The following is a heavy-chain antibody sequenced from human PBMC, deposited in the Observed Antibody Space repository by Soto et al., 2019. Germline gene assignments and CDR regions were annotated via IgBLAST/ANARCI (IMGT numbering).Heavy chain of an antibody. J-gene: IGHJ5*02. D-gene: IGHD3-22*01. Sequence: QVQLVESGGGVVQPGRSLRLSCAVSGFTFSSYAMHCVRQAPGKGLEWVAVISYDGSKKYYADSVKGRFTISRDNCKNTLYLQMNSLRAEDTAVYYCARDRGYYDSSGYSDNWFDPWGQGTLVTVSS. CDR2: ISYDGSKK. V-gene: IGHV3-30-3*01. CDR3: ARDRGYYDSSGYSDNWFDP. CDR1: GFTFSSYA.